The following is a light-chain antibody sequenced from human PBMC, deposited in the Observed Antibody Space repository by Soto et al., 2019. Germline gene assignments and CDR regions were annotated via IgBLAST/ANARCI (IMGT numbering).Light chain of an antibody. CDR2: ETK. CDR3: QSYDNSLRGWV. J-gene: IGLJ3*02. Sequence: QSVLTQPPSASGTPGQRVTISCSGSSSNLGDNTVNWYQQLPGTAPKLLIFETKSRPSGVPDRFSASKSGTSASLAITGLQTEDEAHYYCQSYDNSLRGWVFGGGTKLTVL. V-gene: IGLV1-44*01. CDR1: SSNLGDNT.